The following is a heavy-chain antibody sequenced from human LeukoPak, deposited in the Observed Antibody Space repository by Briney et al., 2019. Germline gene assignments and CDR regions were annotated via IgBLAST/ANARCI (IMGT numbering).Heavy chain of an antibody. J-gene: IGHJ5*02. V-gene: IGHV1-8*01. CDR1: GYTFTSYD. CDR2: MNPNSGNT. CDR3: ARALTILSWFTPREGWFDP. D-gene: IGHD6-13*01. Sequence: ASVKVSCKASGYTFTSYDINWVRQATGQGLEWMGWMNPNSGNTGYAQKFQGRVTMTRNTSISTAYMELSSLRSEDTAVYYRARALTILSWFTPREGWFDPWGQGTLVTVSS.